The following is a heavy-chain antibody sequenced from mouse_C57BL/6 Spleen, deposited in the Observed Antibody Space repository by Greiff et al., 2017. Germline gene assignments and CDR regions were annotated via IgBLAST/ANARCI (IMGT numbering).Heavy chain of an antibody. Sequence: QVQLQQPGAELVKPGASVKLSCKASGYTFTSYWMHWVKQRPGRGLEWVGRIDPNSGGTKYNEKSKSKATLTVDQSSSTPYMQLSSLTSEDAAVYYCARSDMGLGYFDVWGTGTTVTVSA. V-gene: IGHV1-72*01. D-gene: IGHD1-1*02. J-gene: IGHJ1*03. CDR1: GYTFTSYW. CDR3: ARSDMGLGYFDV. CDR2: IDPNSGGT.